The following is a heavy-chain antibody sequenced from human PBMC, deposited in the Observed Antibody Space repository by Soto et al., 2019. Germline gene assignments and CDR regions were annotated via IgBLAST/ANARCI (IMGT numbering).Heavy chain of an antibody. CDR3: ARGDSSGYYEYYFDS. Sequence: QVQLVQSGAEVKKPGSSVTVSCKASGGTFSSSAISWVRQAPGQGLEWMGGIIPISNTANYAQKFQGRVTITSDESTRTAYMELRSLRSGDTAGYYCARGDSSGYYEYYFDSWGQGTLVTVSA. CDR1: GGTFSSSA. V-gene: IGHV1-69*01. D-gene: IGHD3-22*01. CDR2: IIPISNTA. J-gene: IGHJ4*02.